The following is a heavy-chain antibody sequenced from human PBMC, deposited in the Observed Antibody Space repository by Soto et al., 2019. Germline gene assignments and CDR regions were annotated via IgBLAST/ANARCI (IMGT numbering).Heavy chain of an antibody. Sequence: GGSLRLSCTASGFTFGDYAMSWFRQAPGKGLEWVGFIRSKAYGGTKEYAGFVKGRFTISIDDSKSIAYLQMNSLKTEHTAVNYCTRDHRYCTNCVCFVPHAFDIWGQGTMVTVSS. D-gene: IGHD2-8*01. CDR2: IRSKAYGGTK. CDR1: GFTFGDYA. CDR3: TRDHRYCTNCVCFVPHAFDI. V-gene: IGHV3-49*03. J-gene: IGHJ3*02.